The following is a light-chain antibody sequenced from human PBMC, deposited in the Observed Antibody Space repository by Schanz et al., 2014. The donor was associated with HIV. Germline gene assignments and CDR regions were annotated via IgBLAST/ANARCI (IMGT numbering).Light chain of an antibody. Sequence: QSVLTQPPSASGTPGQRVTISCSGSSSNIGSNAVHWYQQFPGMAPRLLIYGNSNRPSGVPDRFSGSKSGTSASLAITGLQAEDEADYYCQSYDSSLSGYVFGTGTKLTVL. CDR1: SSNIGSNA. CDR3: QSYDSSLSGYV. J-gene: IGLJ1*01. CDR2: GNS. V-gene: IGLV1-40*01.